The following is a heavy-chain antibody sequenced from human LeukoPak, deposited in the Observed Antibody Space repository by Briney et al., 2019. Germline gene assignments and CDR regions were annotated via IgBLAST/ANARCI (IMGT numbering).Heavy chain of an antibody. Sequence: PGGSLRLSCAASGFTFSSYAMSWIRRAPGKGREWLSAISPTPGTTFYADSVKGRFTISRDNSKNTLYLQMNILRAEDMAVYYCATKASNVDRYFDYWGQGSLVTVSS. CDR1: GFTFSSYA. CDR2: ISPTPGTT. D-gene: IGHD3-16*01. V-gene: IGHV3-23*01. CDR3: ATKASNVDRYFDY. J-gene: IGHJ4*02.